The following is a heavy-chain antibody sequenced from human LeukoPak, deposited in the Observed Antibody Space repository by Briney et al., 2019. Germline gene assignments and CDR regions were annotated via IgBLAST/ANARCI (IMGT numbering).Heavy chain of an antibody. Sequence: ASVKVSCKVSGYTLTELSMHWVRQAPGKGLEWMGGFDPEDGETIYAQKFQGRVTMTEDTSTNTAYMELSSLRSEDTAVYYCATSLPFGGXDFDCWGQGTLVTVSS. CDR1: GYTLTELS. D-gene: IGHD3-10*01. CDR3: ATSLPFGGXDFDC. V-gene: IGHV1-24*01. J-gene: IGHJ4*02. CDR2: FDPEDGET.